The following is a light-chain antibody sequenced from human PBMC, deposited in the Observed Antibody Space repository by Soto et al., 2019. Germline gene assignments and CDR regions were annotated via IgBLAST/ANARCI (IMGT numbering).Light chain of an antibody. CDR2: GAS. Sequence: DIVLTQPPGTLSLPPGERATLSCRASQSVGSSYLAWYQQKPGQAPSLLMYGASSRATGIPDRFSGSGSGTDFTLTISRLEPEDFAVYYCQQYGTSPRTFGQGTKV. J-gene: IGKJ1*01. V-gene: IGKV3-20*01. CDR3: QQYGTSPRT. CDR1: QSVGSSY.